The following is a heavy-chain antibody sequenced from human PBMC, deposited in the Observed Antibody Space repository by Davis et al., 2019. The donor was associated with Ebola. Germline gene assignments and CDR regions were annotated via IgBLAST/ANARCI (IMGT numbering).Heavy chain of an antibody. CDR3: ARESDAVGASTTDDAFDV. V-gene: IGHV1-2*02. Sequence: ASVKVSCKASGYTFTGYYIHWVRQAPGQGLECMGWINPNSGDTDSAQKFQGRVTMTRDTSISTAYMDLSRLTSDDTAVYFCARESDAVGASTTDDAFDVWSQGTMVTVSS. J-gene: IGHJ3*01. CDR1: GYTFTGYY. D-gene: IGHD1-26*01. CDR2: INPNSGDT.